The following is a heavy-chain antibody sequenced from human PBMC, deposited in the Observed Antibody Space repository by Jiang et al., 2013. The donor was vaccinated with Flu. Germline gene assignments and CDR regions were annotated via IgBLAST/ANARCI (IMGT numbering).Heavy chain of an antibody. CDR3: ARLPDPRYMVRGVIIFLDYYGMDV. Sequence: GAEVKKPGESLRISCKGSGYSFTSYWISWVRQMPGKGLEWMGRIDPSDSYTNYSPSFQGHVTISADKSISTAYLQWSSLKASDTAMYYCARLPDPRYMVRGVIIFLDYYGMDVWGRGPTVTVSS. D-gene: IGHD3-10*01. CDR1: GYSFTSYW. CDR2: IDPSDSYT. J-gene: IGHJ6*02. V-gene: IGHV5-10-1*01.